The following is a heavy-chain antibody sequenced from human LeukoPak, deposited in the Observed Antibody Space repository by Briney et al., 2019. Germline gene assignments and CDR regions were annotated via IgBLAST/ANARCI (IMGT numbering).Heavy chain of an antibody. Sequence: PGGSLRLSCAASGFTFSNLGMNWVRQAAGKGLEWVSSISGDSVHKYYADSVRGRFTISRDNSMKTMYLQMNSLRAEDTAVYYCVRRRTGGSSKFPWDYWGQGTLVTVSS. D-gene: IGHD1-26*01. CDR2: ISGDSVHK. CDR1: GFTFSNLG. V-gene: IGHV3-21*04. J-gene: IGHJ4*02. CDR3: VRRRTGGSSKFPWDY.